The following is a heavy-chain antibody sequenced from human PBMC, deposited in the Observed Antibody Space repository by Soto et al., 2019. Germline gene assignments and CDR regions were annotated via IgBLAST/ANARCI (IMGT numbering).Heavy chain of an antibody. CDR2: IYYSGST. J-gene: IGHJ4*02. V-gene: IGHV4-59*08. Sequence: QVQLQESGPGLVKPSETLSLTCTVSGGSISSYYWSWIRQPPGKGLEWIGYIYYSGSTNYNPSLKSRVTISVDTSKNQFSLKLSSVTAADTAVYYCARRGGQWLSTFDYWGQGTLVTVSS. CDR1: GGSISSYY. D-gene: IGHD6-19*01. CDR3: ARRGGQWLSTFDY.